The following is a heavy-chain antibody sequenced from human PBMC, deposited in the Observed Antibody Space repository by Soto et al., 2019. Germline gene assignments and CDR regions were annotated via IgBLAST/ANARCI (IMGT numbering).Heavy chain of an antibody. J-gene: IGHJ6*02. CDR3: ARNVPAARYYYGMDV. CDR1: GGTFSSYA. D-gene: IGHD2-2*01. CDR2: IIPIFGTA. V-gene: IGHV1-69*14. Sequence: QVQLVQSGAEVKKPGSSVKVSCKASGGTFSSYAISWVRQAPGQGLEWMGGIIPIFGTANYAQKFQGRVTITADKSMRTSYLELSSLSSEDTAAYYCARNVPAARYYYGMDVWGQGTTVTVSS.